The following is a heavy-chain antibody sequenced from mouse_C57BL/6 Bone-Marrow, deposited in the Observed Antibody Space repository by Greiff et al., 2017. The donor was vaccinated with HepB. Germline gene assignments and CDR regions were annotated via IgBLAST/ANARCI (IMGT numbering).Heavy chain of an antibody. CDR3: TRGGRMDY. Sequence: VQVVESGAELVRPGASVTLSCKASGYTFTDYEMHWVKQTPVHGLEWIGAIDPETGGTAYNQKFKGKAILTADKSSSTAYMELRSLTSEDSAVYYCTRGGRMDYWGQGTSVTVSS. CDR1: GYTFTDYE. CDR2: IDPETGGT. V-gene: IGHV1-15*01. J-gene: IGHJ4*01.